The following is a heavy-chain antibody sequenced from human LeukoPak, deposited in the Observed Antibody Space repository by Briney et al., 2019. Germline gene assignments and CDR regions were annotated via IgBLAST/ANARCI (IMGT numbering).Heavy chain of an antibody. CDR1: GFTFSSYE. CDR3: ARGAVAGTVLFDY. Sequence: PGGSLRLSCAASGFTFSSYEMNWVRQAPGKGLEWVSYISSSGSTIYYADSVKGRFTISRDNAKNSLYLQMNSLRAEDTAVYYCARGAVAGTVLFDYWGQGTLVTVSS. V-gene: IGHV3-48*03. CDR2: ISSSGSTI. D-gene: IGHD6-19*01. J-gene: IGHJ4*02.